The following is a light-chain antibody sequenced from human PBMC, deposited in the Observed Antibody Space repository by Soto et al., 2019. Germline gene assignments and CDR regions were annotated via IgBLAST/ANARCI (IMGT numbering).Light chain of an antibody. CDR1: QTISSW. V-gene: IGKV1-5*03. J-gene: IGKJ5*01. CDR3: QQYDGSPIT. Sequence: DIQMTQSPSTLSGSVGDRVTITCRASQTISSWLAWYQQKPGKAPKLLIYKASTLKSGVPSRFSGSGSGTEFTLTISRVEPEDFALYICQQYDGSPITFGQGTRLEI. CDR2: KAS.